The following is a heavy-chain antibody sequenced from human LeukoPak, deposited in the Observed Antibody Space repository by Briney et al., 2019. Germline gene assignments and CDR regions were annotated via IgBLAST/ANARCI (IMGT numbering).Heavy chain of an antibody. CDR2: IRSKANSYAT. V-gene: IGHV3-73*01. Sequence: PGGPLRLSCAASGFTFSGSAMHWVRQASGKGLEWVGRIRSKANSYATAYAASVKGRFTISRDDSKNTAYLQMNSLKTEDTAVYYCTRPGGWLPISDYWGQGTLVTVSS. D-gene: IGHD5-24*01. CDR3: TRPGGWLPISDY. CDR1: GFTFSGSA. J-gene: IGHJ4*02.